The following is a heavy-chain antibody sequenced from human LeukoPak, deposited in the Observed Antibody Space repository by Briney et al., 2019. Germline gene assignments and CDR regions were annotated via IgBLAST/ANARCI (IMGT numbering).Heavy chain of an antibody. CDR3: ARVDY. J-gene: IGHJ4*02. CDR1: GISVSNVRFY. CDR2: IYYSGST. Sequence: SETLSLTCTVSGISVSNVRFYWGWIRQPPGKGLEWIGSIYYSGSTYYNPSLKSRVTISVDTSKNQFSLKLSSVTAADTAVYYCARVDYWGQGTLVTVSS. V-gene: IGHV4-39*07.